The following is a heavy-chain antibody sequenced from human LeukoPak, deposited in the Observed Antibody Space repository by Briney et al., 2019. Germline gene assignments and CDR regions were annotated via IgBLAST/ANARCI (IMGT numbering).Heavy chain of an antibody. J-gene: IGHJ5*02. V-gene: IGHV1-18*01. CDR2: ISAYNGNT. D-gene: IGHD4-17*01. Sequence: ASVKVSCKASGYTFTSYGISWVRQAPGQGLERMGWISAYNGNTNYAQKLQGRVTMTTDTSTSTAYMELRSLRSDDTAVYYCARDFGSYGRDWFDPWGQGTLVTVSS. CDR1: GYTFTSYG. CDR3: ARDFGSYGRDWFDP.